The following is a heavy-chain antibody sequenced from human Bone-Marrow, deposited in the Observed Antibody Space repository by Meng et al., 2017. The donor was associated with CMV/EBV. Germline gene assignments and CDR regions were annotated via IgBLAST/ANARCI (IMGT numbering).Heavy chain of an antibody. D-gene: IGHD6-6*01. CDR1: GYSISSGYY. V-gene: IGHV4-38-2*02. CDR2: IYHSGST. CDR3: ARLEYSSSEAFS. Sequence: SEPLSLTCTVSGYSISSGYYWGWIRQPPGKGLEWIGSIYHSGSTYYNPSLKSRVTISVDTSKNQFSLKLSSVTAADTAVYYCARLEYSSSEAFSWGQGTLVTVSS. J-gene: IGHJ4*02.